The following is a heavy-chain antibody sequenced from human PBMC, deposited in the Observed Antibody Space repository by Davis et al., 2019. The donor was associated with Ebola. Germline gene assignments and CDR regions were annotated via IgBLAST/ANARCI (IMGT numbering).Heavy chain of an antibody. J-gene: IGHJ4*02. CDR1: GFTFSSYG. Sequence: SLKISCAASGFTFSSYGMHWVRQAPGKGLEWVAVIWYDGSNKYYADSVKGRFTISRDNSKNTLYLQMNSLRAEDTAVYYCARGLIQLWLRGNYFDYWGQGTLVTVSS. V-gene: IGHV3-33*08. CDR2: IWYDGSNK. CDR3: ARGLIQLWLRGNYFDY. D-gene: IGHD5-18*01.